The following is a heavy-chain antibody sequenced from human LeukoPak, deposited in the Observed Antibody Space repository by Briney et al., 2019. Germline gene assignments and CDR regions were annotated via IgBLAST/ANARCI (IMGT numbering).Heavy chain of an antibody. CDR1: GFTFSSYA. D-gene: IGHD6-13*01. CDR3: VKGAAAGNAAYYYYGMDV. CDR2: ISGGGGST. J-gene: IGHJ6*02. Sequence: PGGSLRLSCAASGFTFSSYAMSWVRQPPGKGLEWVSAISGGGGSTYYADSAKGRFTISRDNSKNTLYLQMNSLRAEDTAVYYCVKGAAAGNAAYYYYGMDVWGQGTTVTVSS. V-gene: IGHV3-23*01.